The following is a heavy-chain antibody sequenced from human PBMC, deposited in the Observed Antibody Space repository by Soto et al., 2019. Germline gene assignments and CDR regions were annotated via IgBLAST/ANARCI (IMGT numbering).Heavy chain of an antibody. CDR3: ARRDYYDSSGEY. CDR2: IKQDGSEK. J-gene: IGHJ4*02. V-gene: IGHV3-7*01. D-gene: IGHD3-22*01. CDR1: GFTFSNYW. Sequence: EVQLVESGGGLVQPGGSLRLSCAASGFTFSNYWMNWVRQAPGKGLEWVANIKQDGSEKFYVDSVRGRFTISRDNAKKSLYLQMNSLRAEDTAVYYCARRDYYDSSGEYWGQGTLVTVSS.